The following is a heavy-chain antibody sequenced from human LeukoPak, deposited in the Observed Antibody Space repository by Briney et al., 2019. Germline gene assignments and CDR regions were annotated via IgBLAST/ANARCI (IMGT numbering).Heavy chain of an antibody. V-gene: IGHV3-7*01. CDR1: GFTFSSYW. D-gene: IGHD2/OR15-2a*01. CDR2: INQDGSEK. CDR3: ATFNGISSFSYYYYMDV. J-gene: IGHJ6*03. Sequence: PGGSLRLSCAASGFTFSSYWMRWVRQAPGEGGEGVANINQDGSEKYYVDSVEGRFTISRDNAKKSLYLQMNSLRAEDTAVYYSATFNGISSFSYYYYMDVWGKGTTVTVSS.